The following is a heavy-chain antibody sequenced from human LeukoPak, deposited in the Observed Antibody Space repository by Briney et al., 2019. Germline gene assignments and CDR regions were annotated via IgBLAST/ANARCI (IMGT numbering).Heavy chain of an antibody. V-gene: IGHV1-46*04. J-gene: IGHJ6*02. CDR3: ARFSNLYYYYGMDV. D-gene: IGHD4-11*01. CDR2: INPSGGST. CDR1: GYTFTSYY. Sequence: ASVKVSCKASGYTFTSYYMRWVRQAPGQGLEWMGIINPSGGSTYYADSVKGRFTISRDNAKNSLYLQMNSLRAEDTAVYYCARFSNLYYYYGMDVWGQGTTVTVSS.